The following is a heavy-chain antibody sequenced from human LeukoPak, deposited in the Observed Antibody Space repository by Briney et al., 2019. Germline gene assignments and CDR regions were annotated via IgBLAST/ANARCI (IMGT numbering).Heavy chain of an antibody. J-gene: IGHJ4*02. V-gene: IGHV3-30*02. CDR3: AKDWGAYYGSATPPDY. CDR2: IRYDGSNK. Sequence: GGSLRLSCVTSGFTFGDYAMNWVRQAPGKGLEWVAFIRYDGSNKYYADSVKGRYTISRDNSKNTLYLQMNSLRAEDTAVYYCAKDWGAYYGSATPPDYWGQGTLVTVSS. CDR1: GFTFGDYA. D-gene: IGHD3-10*01.